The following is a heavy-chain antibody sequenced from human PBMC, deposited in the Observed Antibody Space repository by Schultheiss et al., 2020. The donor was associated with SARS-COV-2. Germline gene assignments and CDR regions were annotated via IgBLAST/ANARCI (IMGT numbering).Heavy chain of an antibody. V-gene: IGHV3-7*01. CDR3: AREGGETAADY. D-gene: IGHD2-21*02. Sequence: GGSLRLSCAASGFTFDDYGMSWVRQAPGKGLEWVANIKQDGSEKYYVDSVKGRFTISRDNAKNSLYLQMNSLRAEDTAVYYCAREGGETAADYWGQGTLVTVSS. J-gene: IGHJ4*02. CDR1: GFTFDDYG. CDR2: IKQDGSEK.